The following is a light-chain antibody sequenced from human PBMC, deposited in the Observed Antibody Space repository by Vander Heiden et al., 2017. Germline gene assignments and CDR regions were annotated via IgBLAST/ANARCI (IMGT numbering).Light chain of an antibody. Sequence: ETVMTQSPATLSMPPGDRVTLSRRASQSVSSHLAWYQQKPGQTPRLLIYESSTRATGIPARFSGSGSGTEFTLTISGLQSEDFAVYYCQHYINWPHTFGQGTKLEIK. CDR3: QHYINWPHT. CDR2: ESS. CDR1: QSVSSH. J-gene: IGKJ2*01. V-gene: IGKV3-15*01.